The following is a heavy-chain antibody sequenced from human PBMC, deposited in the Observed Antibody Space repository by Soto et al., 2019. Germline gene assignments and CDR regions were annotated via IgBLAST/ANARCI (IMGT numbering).Heavy chain of an antibody. V-gene: IGHV3-73*01. J-gene: IGHJ6*02. CDR3: TTFGIAVAGDYYYGMDV. CDR2: IRSKANSYAT. CDR1: VFTFSGPA. D-gene: IGHD6-19*01. Sequence: GPLRLSCAVTVFTFSGPAMHWVRQASGKGLEWVGRIRSKANSYATAYAASVKGRFTISRDDSKNTAYLQMNSLKTEDTAVYYCTTFGIAVAGDYYYGMDVWGQGTTVTVSS.